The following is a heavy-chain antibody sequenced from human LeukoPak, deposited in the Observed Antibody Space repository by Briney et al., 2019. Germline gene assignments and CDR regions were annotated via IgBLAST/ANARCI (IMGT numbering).Heavy chain of an antibody. CDR2: ISDRSNYI. V-gene: IGHV3-21*01. J-gene: IGHJ4*02. CDR3: VRDSDTYGDHTTRRFDY. D-gene: IGHD4-17*01. Sequence: GGSLRLSCAASGYTFSSYNMNWVRQAPGKGLEWVSCISDRSNYIYYADSVKGRFTISRDNAKNSLYLELNSLRAEDTAVYHCVRDSDTYGDHTTRRFDYWGQGTLVTVSS. CDR1: GYTFSSYN.